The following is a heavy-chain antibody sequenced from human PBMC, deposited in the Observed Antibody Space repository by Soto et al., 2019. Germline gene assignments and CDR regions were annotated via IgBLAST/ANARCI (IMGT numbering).Heavy chain of an antibody. CDR3: ARAHLRYYGSGSYYPDY. V-gene: IGHV3-33*01. D-gene: IGHD3-10*01. Sequence: GWSLRLSCAASGFTFSSYGMHWVRQAPGKGLEWVAVIWYDGSNKFYADSVKGRFTISRDNSKNTLYLQMNSLRAEDTAVYYCARAHLRYYGSGSYYPDYWGQGTLVTVSS. CDR1: GFTFSSYG. J-gene: IGHJ4*02. CDR2: IWYDGSNK.